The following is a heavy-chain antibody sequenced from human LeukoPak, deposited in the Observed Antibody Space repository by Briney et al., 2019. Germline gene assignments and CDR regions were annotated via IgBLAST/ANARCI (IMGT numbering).Heavy chain of an antibody. CDR2: IKQDGSEK. V-gene: IGHV3-7*01. CDR3: AYLPRGYGDR. Sequence: GSLRLSCAASGFTLSSYWMSWVRQAPGKGPEWVANIKQDGSEKYYVDSVKGRFTISRDNAKNSLYLQMNSLRAEDTAVYYCAYLPRGYGDRWGQGTLVTVST. D-gene: IGHD3-22*01. CDR1: GFTLSSYW. J-gene: IGHJ4*02.